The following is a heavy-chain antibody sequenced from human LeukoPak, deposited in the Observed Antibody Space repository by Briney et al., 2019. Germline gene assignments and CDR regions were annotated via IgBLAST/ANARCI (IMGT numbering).Heavy chain of an antibody. CDR3: AKDQCSNTRCYGSPGY. Sequence: GGSLRLSCEASGFSFSNYGMHWVRQAPGKGLEWVAFIRHDGSDQRYAEPVKGRFIISRDNSKNTLYLQMNSLRPEDAGVFYCAKDQCSNTRCYGSPGYWGQGTLVTVSS. D-gene: IGHD2-2*01. J-gene: IGHJ4*02. CDR2: IRHDGSDQ. V-gene: IGHV3-30*02. CDR1: GFSFSNYG.